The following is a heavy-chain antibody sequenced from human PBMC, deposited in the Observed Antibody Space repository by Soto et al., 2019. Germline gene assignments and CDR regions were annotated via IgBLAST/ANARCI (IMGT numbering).Heavy chain of an antibody. CDR2: IYHSGST. CDR3: ARAGYSSSWYYFDY. Sequence: SETLSLTCAVAGGSTSSGSYSWSWIRQPPGKGLEWIGYIYHSGSTYYNPSLKSRVTISVDRSKNQFSLKLSSVTAADTAVYYCARAGYSSSWYYFDYWGQESRVTVS. CDR1: GGSTSSGSYS. J-gene: IGHJ4*02. D-gene: IGHD6-13*01. V-gene: IGHV4-30-2*01.